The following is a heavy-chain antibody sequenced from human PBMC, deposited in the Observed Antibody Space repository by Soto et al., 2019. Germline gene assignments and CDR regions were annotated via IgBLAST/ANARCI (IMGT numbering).Heavy chain of an antibody. Sequence: EVQLVESGGGLVQPGGSRRLSFEASGFTFSSYSMTWVRQAPGKGREGVAHIKQDGSERYYVDSVKGRFTISRDNAKNSLYLQMNSLRAEDTAVYYCARVPSTRDIWSYGVGGRYYYYYMDVWGKGTTVTVSS. CDR3: ARVPSTRDIWSYGVGGRYYYYYMDV. D-gene: IGHD1-7*01. V-gene: IGHV3-7*04. CDR1: GFTFSSYS. J-gene: IGHJ6*03. CDR2: IKQDGSER.